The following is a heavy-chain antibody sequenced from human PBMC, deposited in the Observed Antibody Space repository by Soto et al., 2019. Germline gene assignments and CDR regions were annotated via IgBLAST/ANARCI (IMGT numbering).Heavy chain of an antibody. CDR3: ARDQVAGTRYFDL. J-gene: IGHJ2*01. V-gene: IGHV3-21*01. D-gene: IGHD6-19*01. Sequence: EVQLVESGGGLVKPGGSLRLSCAASGFTFSSYSMNWVRQAPGKGLEWVSAISSSSSYIYYADSVKGRFTTSRDNAKNSMYLQMNSLRAEDTAVYYCARDQVAGTRYFDLWGRGPLVTVSS. CDR1: GFTFSSYS. CDR2: ISSSSSYI.